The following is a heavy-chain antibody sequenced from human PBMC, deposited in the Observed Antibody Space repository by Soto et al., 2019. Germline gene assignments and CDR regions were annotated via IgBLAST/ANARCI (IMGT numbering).Heavy chain of an antibody. CDR1: GLTCSSYG. D-gene: IGHD6-13*01. CDR2: ISYDGSNK. V-gene: IGHV3-30*18. CDR3: AKDGGGVAAAGISAYYYYYYGMDV. J-gene: IGHJ6*02. Sequence: GGPLRVSCAASGLTCSSYGRHWVRQAPGKGLEWVAVISYDGSNKYYADSVKGRFTISRDNSKNTLYLQMNSLRAEDTAVYYCAKDGGGVAAAGISAYYYYYYGMDVWGQGTTVTGSS.